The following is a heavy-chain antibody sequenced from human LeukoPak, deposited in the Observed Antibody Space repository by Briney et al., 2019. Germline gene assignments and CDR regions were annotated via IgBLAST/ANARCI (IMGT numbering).Heavy chain of an antibody. CDR3: ARGEIVGATKLKIMPDY. CDR1: GYTFTGYY. J-gene: IGHJ4*02. CDR2: INPNSGGT. V-gene: IGHV1-2*06. D-gene: IGHD1-26*01. Sequence: ASVTVSCTASGYTFTGYYMHWVRQAPGQGLEWMGRINPNSGGTNYAQKFQGRVTMTRDTSISTAYMELSRLRSDDTAVYYCARGEIVGATKLKIMPDYWGQGTLVTVSS.